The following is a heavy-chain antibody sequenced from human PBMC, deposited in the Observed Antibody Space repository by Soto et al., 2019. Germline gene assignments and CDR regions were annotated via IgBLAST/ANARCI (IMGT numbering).Heavy chain of an antibody. CDR1: GGSISSGGYY. J-gene: IGHJ4*02. CDR3: ARWDYYYCSSTSCGFDY. Sequence: QVQLQESGPGLVKPSQTLSLTCTVSGGSISSGGYYWSWIRQHPGKGLEWIGYIYYSGSTYYNPSLKSRVTISVDTSKNQFSLKLSSVTAADTAVYYCARWDYYYCSSTSCGFDYWGQGTLVTVSS. V-gene: IGHV4-31*03. CDR2: IYYSGST. D-gene: IGHD2-2*01.